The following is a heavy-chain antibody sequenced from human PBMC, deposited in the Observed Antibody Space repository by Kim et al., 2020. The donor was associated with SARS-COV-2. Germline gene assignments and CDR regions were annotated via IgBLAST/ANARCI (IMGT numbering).Heavy chain of an antibody. J-gene: IGHJ4*02. CDR3: AKGVTNSGFDY. Sequence: GGSLRLSCVASGFTFSTSPMGWVRQAPGEGLEWVSRISWDGTRTYYADSVQGRVTMSSDKSKNTVYLHMNSLRVEDTAVYYCAKGVTNSGFDYWGQG. CDR2: ISWDGTRT. CDR1: GFTFSTSP. V-gene: IGHV3-23*01. D-gene: IGHD4-17*01.